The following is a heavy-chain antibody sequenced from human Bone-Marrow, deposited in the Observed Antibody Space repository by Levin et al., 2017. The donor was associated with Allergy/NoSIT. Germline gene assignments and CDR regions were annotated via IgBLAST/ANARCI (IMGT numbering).Heavy chain of an antibody. V-gene: IGHV4-59*08. CDR3: ARGLLRYFDWSEFDP. CDR1: GGSISNYY. CDR2: IHYSGVT. D-gene: IGHD3-9*01. Sequence: GSLRLSCTVSGGSISNYYWNWIRQPPGKGLEWIGYIHYSGVTNYNPSLKSRVSISVDTSKNQFSLNLSSVTAADTAGYYCARGLLRYFDWSEFDPWGQGTLVTVSS. J-gene: IGHJ5*02.